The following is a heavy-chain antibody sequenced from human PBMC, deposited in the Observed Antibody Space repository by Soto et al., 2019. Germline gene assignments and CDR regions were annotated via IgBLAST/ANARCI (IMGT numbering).Heavy chain of an antibody. V-gene: IGHV3-7*01. D-gene: IGHD1-26*01. Sequence: GGSLRLSCVTYGLTFTDYWMSWVRQAPGKGLEWVANIKQDESEKNYLDSVKGRFTISRDNAKNSLYLQMNSLRAEDTAVYYCATREPQGIVGAPFDYWGQGTLVTVSS. CDR1: GLTFTDYW. J-gene: IGHJ4*02. CDR3: ATREPQGIVGAPFDY. CDR2: IKQDESEK.